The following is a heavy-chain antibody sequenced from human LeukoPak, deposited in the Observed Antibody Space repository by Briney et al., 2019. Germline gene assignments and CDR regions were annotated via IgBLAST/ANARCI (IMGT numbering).Heavy chain of an antibody. J-gene: IGHJ4*02. CDR3: ARCNDADYLYYFDY. D-gene: IGHD4-17*01. Sequence: SETLSLTCTVSGGSINNGGYYWSWIRQHPGKGLEWIGYIYYSGSSYYNPSLRSRVTISVDTSKNQFSLKLTSVTAADTAMYFCARCNDADYLYYFDYWGQGTLVTVSS. CDR2: IYYSGSS. V-gene: IGHV4-31*03. CDR1: GGSINNGGYY.